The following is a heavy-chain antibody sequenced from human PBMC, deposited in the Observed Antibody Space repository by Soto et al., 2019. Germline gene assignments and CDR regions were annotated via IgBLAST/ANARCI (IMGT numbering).Heavy chain of an antibody. CDR2: ISGYNGHT. J-gene: IGHJ4*02. Sequence: QVQLVQSGAEVKKPGASVKVSCKASGYTFSSYGISWVRQAPGQGLEWMGWISGYNGHTYYVQKFQGRVTMTTDTSTNTVYMELRSLRSDDTAVYYCAREWDNKSEHSSGWYDDFWGQGTLVTVSS. V-gene: IGHV1-18*01. CDR1: GYTFSSYG. D-gene: IGHD6-19*01. CDR3: AREWDNKSEHSSGWYDDF.